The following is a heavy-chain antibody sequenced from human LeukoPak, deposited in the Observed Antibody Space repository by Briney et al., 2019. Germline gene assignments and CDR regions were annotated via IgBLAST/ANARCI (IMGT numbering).Heavy chain of an antibody. Sequence: GESLKISCKGSGYSFTSYWIGWVRQMPGKGLEWMGIIYPGDSDTRYSPSFQGQVTISADKSISTAYLQWSSLKASDTAMYYCARHTDRGEGGDYSNYYYYYGMDVWGQGTTVTVSS. CDR2: IYPGDSDT. J-gene: IGHJ6*02. V-gene: IGHV5-51*01. CDR3: ARHTDRGEGGDYSNYYYYYGMDV. D-gene: IGHD4-17*01. CDR1: GYSFTSYW.